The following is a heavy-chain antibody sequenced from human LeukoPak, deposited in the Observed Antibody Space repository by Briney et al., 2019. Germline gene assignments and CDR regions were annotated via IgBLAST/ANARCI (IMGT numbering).Heavy chain of an antibody. CDR3: AREGHDLSGYIDL. J-gene: IGHJ5*02. D-gene: IGHD5-12*01. V-gene: IGHV4-59*13. CDR2: IYLNGSS. CDR1: GASIRPYF. Sequence: PSETLSLTCSVSGASIRPYFWTWIRQPPGKGLEWIAYIYLNGSSHYNPSLKSRVTMSVDTTKNQFSLKMTSVTAADTAVYYCAREGHDLSGYIDLWGQRILVTVST.